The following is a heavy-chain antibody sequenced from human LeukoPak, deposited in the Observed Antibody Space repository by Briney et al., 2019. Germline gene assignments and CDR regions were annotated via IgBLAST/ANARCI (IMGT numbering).Heavy chain of an antibody. CDR1: GFTFSSYR. Sequence: GGSLRLSCAVSGFTFSSYRMNWVRQAPGKGLEWVSSISSSSSYIYYADSVKGRFTISRDNAKNSLYLQMNSLRAEDTAVYYCARDSTVATYYGVDVWGQGTTVTVS. CDR2: ISSSSSYI. D-gene: IGHD6-19*01. J-gene: IGHJ6*02. CDR3: ARDSTVATYYGVDV. V-gene: IGHV3-21*01.